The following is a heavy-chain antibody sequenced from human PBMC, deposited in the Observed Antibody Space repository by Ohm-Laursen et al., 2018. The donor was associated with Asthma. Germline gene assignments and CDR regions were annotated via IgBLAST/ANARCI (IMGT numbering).Heavy chain of an antibody. CDR2: ISNDESST. CDR3: AIYCGSLCSDHDF. V-gene: IGHV3-30-3*01. J-gene: IGHJ4*02. D-gene: IGHD2-21*01. CDR1: GFPSSRYA. Sequence: LSLTCGASGFPSSRYAIHWVRQAPGKGLEWVAAISNDESSTYHADSVKGRFTMSRDNSKNILYLQMNSLRAEDAALYYCAIYCGSLCSDHDFWGQGTLVTASS.